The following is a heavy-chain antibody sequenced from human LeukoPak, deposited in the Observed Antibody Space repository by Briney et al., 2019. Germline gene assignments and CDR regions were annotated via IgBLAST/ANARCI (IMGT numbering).Heavy chain of an antibody. Sequence: GGSLRLSCAASGFTFDDYAMHWVRQAPGKGLEWVSGISWNSGSIGYADSVKGRFTISRDNAKNSLYLQMNSLRAEDTALYYCAKGTVEWFFLNYFDYWGQGTLVTVSS. CDR1: GFTFDDYA. CDR2: ISWNSGSI. V-gene: IGHV3-9*01. D-gene: IGHD3-22*01. J-gene: IGHJ4*02. CDR3: AKGTVEWFFLNYFDY.